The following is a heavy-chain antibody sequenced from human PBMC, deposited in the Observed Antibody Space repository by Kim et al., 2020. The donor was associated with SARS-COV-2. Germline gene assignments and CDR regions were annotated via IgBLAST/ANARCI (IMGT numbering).Heavy chain of an antibody. J-gene: IGHJ3*02. CDR3: ARVNYDSSGSDAFDI. V-gene: IGHV4-4*02. D-gene: IGHD3-22*01. CDR2: IYHSGST. Sequence: SETLSLTCAVSGGSISSSNWWSWVRQPPGKGLEWIGEIYHSGSTNYNPSLKSRVTISVDKSKNQFSLKLSSVTAADTAVYYCARVNYDSSGSDAFDIWGQGTMVTVSS. CDR1: GGSISSSNW.